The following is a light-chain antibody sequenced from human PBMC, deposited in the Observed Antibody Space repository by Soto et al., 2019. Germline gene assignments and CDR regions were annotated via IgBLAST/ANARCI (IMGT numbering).Light chain of an antibody. Sequence: EIVLTQSPATLSLSPGARATLSCRASQSVNKYLAWYQQKPGQAPRLLICGASSRASGIPARFSGSGSGTYFTLTISSREPEDFAVYYCHHRSNWPPEVTFGGGTKVEIK. CDR3: HHRSNWPPEVT. CDR2: GAS. V-gene: IGKV3-11*01. CDR1: QSVNKY. J-gene: IGKJ4*01.